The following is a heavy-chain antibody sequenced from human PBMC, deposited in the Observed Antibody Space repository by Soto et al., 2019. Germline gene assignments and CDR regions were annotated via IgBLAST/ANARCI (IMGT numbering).Heavy chain of an antibody. J-gene: IGHJ6*03. CDR1: GGSFSGYQ. Sequence: QVQLQQWGAGLLKPSETLSLTCAVYGGSFSGYQWTWIRQTPGKRLEWIGEINDSGNINYNPSLKSRVTILVDTTRKQFSLKLSSVTAADTAVYYCARGLILWFGEFSRRGGYYYYMDVWGKGTTVTVSS. D-gene: IGHD3-10*01. CDR2: INDSGNI. V-gene: IGHV4-34*01. CDR3: ARGLILWFGEFSRRGGYYYYMDV.